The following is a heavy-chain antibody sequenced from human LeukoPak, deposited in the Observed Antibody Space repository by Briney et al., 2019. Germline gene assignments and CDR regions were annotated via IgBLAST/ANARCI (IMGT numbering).Heavy chain of an antibody. CDR1: GYTFTSYG. Sequence: ASVKVSCKASGYTFTSYGITWVRQAPGQGLEWMGGIIPSFGRAKYAQKFQDRVSMTWDESTTTVYMELSSLRSDDTAVYYCARAGRYSNYDYYYHMDVWGKGTTVTVSS. J-gene: IGHJ6*03. D-gene: IGHD4-11*01. CDR2: IIPSFGRA. CDR3: ARAGRYSNYDYYYHMDV. V-gene: IGHV1-69*13.